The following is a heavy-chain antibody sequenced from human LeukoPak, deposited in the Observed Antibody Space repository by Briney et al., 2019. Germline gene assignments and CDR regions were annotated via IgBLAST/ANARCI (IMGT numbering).Heavy chain of an antibody. Sequence: GGSLRLSCAASGFTFDDYAMHWVRQAAGKGLEWVSGISWNSGSIGYADSVKGRFTISRDNAKNSLYLQMNSLRAEDTALYYCATMVRGWGTYFDYWGQGTLVTVSS. V-gene: IGHV3-9*01. CDR1: GFTFDDYA. J-gene: IGHJ4*02. CDR3: ATMVRGWGTYFDY. D-gene: IGHD3-10*01. CDR2: ISWNSGSI.